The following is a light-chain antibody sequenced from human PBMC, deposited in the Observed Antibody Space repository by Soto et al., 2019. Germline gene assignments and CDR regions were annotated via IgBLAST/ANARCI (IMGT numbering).Light chain of an antibody. CDR3: QQYNTHSYT. Sequence: DIQMTQSPSTLSASVGDRVTITCRASQSVSSWLAWYQQKPGKAPKLLIYGASTLESGVPSRFSGSGSGTDFILTISSLQPDDFATYYCQQYNTHSYTFGQGTKLEIK. V-gene: IGKV1-5*01. J-gene: IGKJ2*01. CDR1: QSVSSW. CDR2: GAS.